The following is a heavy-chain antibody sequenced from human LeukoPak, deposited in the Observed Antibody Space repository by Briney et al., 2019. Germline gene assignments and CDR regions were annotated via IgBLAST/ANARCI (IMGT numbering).Heavy chain of an antibody. CDR1: GYTFTGYY. J-gene: IGHJ3*02. D-gene: IGHD1-26*01. CDR3: ARAGIVGAKTLGLRSDFDI. Sequence: ASVKVSCKASGYTFTGYYRHWVRQAPGQGLEWMGWINPNSGGTNYAHKFQGWVTMTRDTSITTAYMELSRLRSHDTAVYYCARAGIVGAKTLGLRSDFDIWGQGTMVTVSS. V-gene: IGHV1-2*04. CDR2: INPNSGGT.